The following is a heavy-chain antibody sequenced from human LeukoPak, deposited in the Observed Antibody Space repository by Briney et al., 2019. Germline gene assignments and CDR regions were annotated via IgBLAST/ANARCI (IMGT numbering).Heavy chain of an antibody. CDR3: AKDLDCSSTSCYPDY. V-gene: IGHV3-23*01. D-gene: IGHD2-2*01. J-gene: IGHJ4*02. CDR1: GFTFSSCG. Sequence: GGSLRLSCAASGFTFSSCGMHWVRQAPGKGLEWVSAISGSGGSTYYADSVKGRFTISRDNSKNTLYLQMNSLRAEDTAVYYCAKDLDCSSTSCYPDYWGQGTLVTVSS. CDR2: ISGSGGST.